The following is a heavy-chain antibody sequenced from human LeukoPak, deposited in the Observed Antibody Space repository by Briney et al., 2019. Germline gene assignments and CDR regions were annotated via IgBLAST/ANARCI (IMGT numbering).Heavy chain of an antibody. D-gene: IGHD5-12*01. CDR2: INAGNGNT. CDR1: GYTFTSYA. CDR3: AREVATITVAAAGGIDY. Sequence: ASVKVSCKASGYTFTSYAMHWVRQAPGQRLEWMGWINAGNGNTKYSQEFQGRVTITRDTSASTAYMELSSLRSEDMAVYYCAREVATITVAAAGGIDYWGQEALVTVSS. V-gene: IGHV1-3*03. J-gene: IGHJ4*02.